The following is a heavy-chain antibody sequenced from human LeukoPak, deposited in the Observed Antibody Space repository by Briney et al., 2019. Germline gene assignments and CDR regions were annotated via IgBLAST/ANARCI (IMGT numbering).Heavy chain of an antibody. J-gene: IGHJ6*03. D-gene: IGHD4-11*01. CDR1: GYTFSGHY. CDR3: ARGRGQTTVTTKNYYYYMDV. V-gene: IGHV1-2*02. CDR2: INPSSGAT. Sequence: ASVKVSCKASGYTFSGHYIHWVRQAPGQGLEWMGWINPSSGATNYAQKFQGRVTMTRDTSISTAYMELSRLRSDDTAVYYCARGRGQTTVTTKNYYYYMDVWGKGTTVTVSS.